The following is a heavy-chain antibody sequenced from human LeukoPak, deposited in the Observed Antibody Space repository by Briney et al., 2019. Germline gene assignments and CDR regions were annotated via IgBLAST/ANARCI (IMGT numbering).Heavy chain of an antibody. CDR2: TSYSEGT. CDR1: GGSVSRGGYY. J-gene: IGHJ4*02. V-gene: IGHV4-31*03. D-gene: IGHD1-26*01. Sequence: PSQTLSLTFTVSGGSVSRGGYYWNWIRQHPGKGLEWIGFTSYSEGTYYNPSLMSRITISVDRSQNQFSLKMRDVTAADTAVYFCATADWESFYFDSWGQGVLVAVSS. CDR3: ATADWESFYFDS.